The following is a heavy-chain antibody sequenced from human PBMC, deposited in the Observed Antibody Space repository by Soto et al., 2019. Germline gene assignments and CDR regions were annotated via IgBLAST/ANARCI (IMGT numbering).Heavy chain of an antibody. CDR2: IYPGDSDT. CDR3: ARLGGYCSSTSCYASGVNWFDP. CDR1: GYSFTSYW. J-gene: IGHJ5*02. V-gene: IGHV5-51*01. D-gene: IGHD2-2*01. Sequence: PGESLKISCKGSGYSFTSYWIGWVRQMPGKGLEWMGIIYPGDSDTRYSPSFQGQVTISADKSISTAYLQWSSLKASDTAMYYCARLGGYCSSTSCYASGVNWFDPWGQGTLVTVSS.